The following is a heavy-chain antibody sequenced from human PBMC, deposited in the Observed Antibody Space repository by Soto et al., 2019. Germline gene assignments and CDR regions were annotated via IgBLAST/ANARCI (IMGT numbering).Heavy chain of an antibody. V-gene: IGHV3-74*01. Sequence: EVQLVESGGGLVQPGGSLRLSCAASGLTFSNYWMHWVRHAPGKGLVWVSRIVGDGSDTRYADSVKGRFTVSRDNANNMVYLHMSSLRVDDTAVYYCAAHRRGWQEDYWGQGTLVTVSS. CDR3: AAHRRGWQEDY. CDR1: GLTFSNYW. D-gene: IGHD6-19*01. CDR2: IVGDGSDT. J-gene: IGHJ4*02.